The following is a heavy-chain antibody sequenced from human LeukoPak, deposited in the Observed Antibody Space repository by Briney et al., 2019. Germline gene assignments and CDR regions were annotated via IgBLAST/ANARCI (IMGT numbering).Heavy chain of an antibody. V-gene: IGHV4-39*07. CDR3: ARGVDTAMVTTFDY. CDR1: GGSISSSSYY. D-gene: IGHD5-18*01. CDR2: IYYSGST. J-gene: IGHJ4*02. Sequence: SETLSLTCTVSGGSISSSSYYWGWIRQPPGKGLEWIGSIYYSGSTYYNPSLKSRVTISVDTSKNQFSLKLSSVTAADTAVYYCARGVDTAMVTTFDYWGQGTLVTVSS.